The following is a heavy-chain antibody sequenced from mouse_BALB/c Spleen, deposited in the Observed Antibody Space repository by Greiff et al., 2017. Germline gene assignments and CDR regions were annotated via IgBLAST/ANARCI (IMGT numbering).Heavy chain of an antibody. D-gene: IGHD1-1*01. CDR3: ARTGPYYYGYAMDY. J-gene: IGHJ4*01. CDR1: GFTFSSFG. V-gene: IGHV5-17*02. Sequence: EVKLMESGGGLVQPGGSRKLSCAASGFTFSSFGMHWVRQAPEKGLEWVAYISSGSSTIYYADTVKGRFTISRDNPKNTLFLQMTSLRSEDTAMYYCARTGPYYYGYAMDYWGQGTSVTVSS. CDR2: ISSGSSTI.